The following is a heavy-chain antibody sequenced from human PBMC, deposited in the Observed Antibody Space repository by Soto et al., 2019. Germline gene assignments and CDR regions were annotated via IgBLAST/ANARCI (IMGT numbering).Heavy chain of an antibody. D-gene: IGHD3-10*01. V-gene: IGHV4-59*08. CDR3: ASGYGSGSYWSGGMDV. CDR2: IYYSGST. Sequence: SETLPLTCTVSGGSTSSYYWSWIRQPPGKGLEWIGYIYYSGSTNYNPSLKSRVTISVDTSKNQFSLKLSSVTAADTAVYYCASGYGSGSYWSGGMDVWGQGTTVTVSS. CDR1: GGSTSSYY. J-gene: IGHJ6*02.